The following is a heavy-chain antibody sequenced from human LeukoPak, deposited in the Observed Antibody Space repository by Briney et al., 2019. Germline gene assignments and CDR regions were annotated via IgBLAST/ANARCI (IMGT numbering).Heavy chain of an antibody. V-gene: IGHV3-21*01. CDR2: ISSSSSYI. Sequence: GGSLRLSCAASGFTFSSYWMSWVRQAPGKGLEWVSSISSSSSYIYYADSVKGRFTISRDNAKNSLYLQMNSLRAEDTAVYYCASAGESGWYTTDYYYYYYMDVWGKGTTVTVSS. D-gene: IGHD6-19*01. CDR1: GFTFSSYW. CDR3: ASAGESGWYTTDYYYYYYMDV. J-gene: IGHJ6*03.